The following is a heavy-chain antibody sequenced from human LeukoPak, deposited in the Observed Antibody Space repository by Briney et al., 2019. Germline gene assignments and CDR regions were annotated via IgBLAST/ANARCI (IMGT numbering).Heavy chain of an antibody. J-gene: IGHJ4*02. CDR2: IIPIFGTA. Sequence: ASVKVSCKAYGGTFSSYAISWVRQAPGQGLEWMGGIIPIFGTANYAQKFQGRVTITTDESTSTAYMELSSLRSEDTAVYYCASQRGSGSHIRYYFDYWGQGTLVTVSS. CDR3: ASQRGSGSHIRYYFDY. D-gene: IGHD3-10*01. V-gene: IGHV1-69*05. CDR1: GGTFSSYA.